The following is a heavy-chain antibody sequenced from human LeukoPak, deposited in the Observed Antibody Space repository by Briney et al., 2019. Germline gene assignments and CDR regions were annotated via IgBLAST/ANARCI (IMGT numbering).Heavy chain of an antibody. Sequence: GGSLRLSCAASGFTFSSYAMNWGRQAPGKGLEWVSTISGSGGSKHYADSVEGRFTISRDNSKNTVYLQMNSLRAEDTAIYYCAKLTSASGAYGVDVWGQGTTVTVSS. CDR3: AKLTSASGAYGVDV. CDR1: GFTFSSYA. V-gene: IGHV3-23*01. D-gene: IGHD3-10*01. CDR2: ISGSGGSK. J-gene: IGHJ6*02.